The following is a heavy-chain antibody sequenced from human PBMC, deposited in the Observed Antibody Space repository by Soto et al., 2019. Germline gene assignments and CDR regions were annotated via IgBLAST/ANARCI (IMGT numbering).Heavy chain of an antibody. CDR1: CGSITNSDYY. D-gene: IGHD2-21*01. CDR2: ISDTGNT. CDR3: TRSGAMHIVVVSAARGPWFDP. J-gene: IGHJ5*02. Sequence: PSETLSLTCTFSCGSITNSDYYWGWVRQTPGKGLEWIGSISDTGNTYYNPSLRSRVTIAVDTSKSHFSLKLTSVTATDTAVYYCTRSGAMHIVVVSAARGPWFDPWGQGTLVTVSS. V-gene: IGHV4-39*02.